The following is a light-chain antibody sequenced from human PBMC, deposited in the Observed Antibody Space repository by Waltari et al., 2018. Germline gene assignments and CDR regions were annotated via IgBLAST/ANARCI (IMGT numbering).Light chain of an antibody. Sequence: DIQMTQSPTPVSASVGDRVTITCRASQAILRWLAWYQTHPGKAPKLLISETSGLESGVPSRFSGRGSGTDFTLTISSLQPEDFATYYCQQADRLPLTFGGGTKVEIK. CDR3: QQADRLPLT. CDR2: ETS. CDR1: QAILRW. V-gene: IGKV1-12*01. J-gene: IGKJ4*01.